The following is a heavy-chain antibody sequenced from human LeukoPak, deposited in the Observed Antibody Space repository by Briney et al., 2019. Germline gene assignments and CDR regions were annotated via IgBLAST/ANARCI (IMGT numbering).Heavy chain of an antibody. V-gene: IGHV1-18*04. CDR3: ASTVAAKLDY. CDR1: GDTFTSYG. J-gene: IGHJ4*02. CDR2: ISAYNGNT. D-gene: IGHD6-19*01. Sequence: ASVTVSCKASGDTFTSYGISWVRQAPGQGLEWMGWISAYNGNTNYAQKLQGRVTMTTDTSTSTAYMELRSLRSDDTAVYYCASTVAAKLDYWGQGTLVTVSS.